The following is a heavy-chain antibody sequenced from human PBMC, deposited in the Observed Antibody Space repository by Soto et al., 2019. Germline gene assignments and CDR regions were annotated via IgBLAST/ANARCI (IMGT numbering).Heavy chain of an antibody. CDR2: ISHSGST. Sequence: QLQLQESGSGLVKPSQTLSLTCAVSGGSISSGGYSWSWIRQPPGKGLEWIGYISHSGSTYYNPSTKRRFALAVDRSKDHFSLKLGAVTAADPAMDYGASGSHVPHYWGQGTLVTVSS. V-gene: IGHV4-30-2*01. CDR1: GGSISSGGYS. D-gene: IGHD6-6*01. J-gene: IGHJ4*02. CDR3: ASGSHVPHY.